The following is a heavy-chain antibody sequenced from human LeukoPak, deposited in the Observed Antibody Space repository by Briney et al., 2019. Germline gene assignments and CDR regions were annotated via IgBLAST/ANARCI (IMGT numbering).Heavy chain of an antibody. CDR3: ARDVVGSFHYFDF. CDR1: GFNISSNY. V-gene: IGHV3-53*01. CDR2: IYSGGYT. J-gene: IGHJ4*02. Sequence: GGSLRLSCAASGFNISSNYMSWVRQAPGKGLEWVSVIYSGGYTYYTGSVKGRFTISRDNAKNTVYLQMNSLRVDDTAVYYCARDVVGSFHYFDFWGQGTLVTVSS. D-gene: IGHD1-26*01.